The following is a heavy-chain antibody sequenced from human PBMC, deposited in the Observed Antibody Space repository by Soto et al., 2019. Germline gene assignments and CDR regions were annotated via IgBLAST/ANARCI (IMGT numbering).Heavy chain of an antibody. D-gene: IGHD2-15*01. V-gene: IGHV4-31*03. CDR1: GGSISSGGYY. J-gene: IGHJ6*02. CDR3: ARGCSGGSCYLYGMDV. CDR2: IYYSGST. Sequence: QVQLQESGPGLVKPSQTLSLTCTVSGGSISSGGYYWSWIRQHPGKGLEWIGYIYYSGSTYYNPSLKSRVTISVDTSKNQFSLKLSSVTAADTAVYYCARGCSGGSCYLYGMDVWGQGTMVTVSS.